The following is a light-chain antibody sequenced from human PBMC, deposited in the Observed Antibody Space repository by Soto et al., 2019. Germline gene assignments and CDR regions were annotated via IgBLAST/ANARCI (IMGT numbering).Light chain of an antibody. Sequence: EVVVTQSPGTLSVSPGERATLSCRASRSISSSYLAWYQQKPFQPPRHLIYGTSNGANGIPDSLSGSGSGTEFTLTITSLEPEDFAVYYCQHYANSPRTFGQGTKVEVK. CDR2: GTS. CDR3: QHYANSPRT. CDR1: RSISSSY. J-gene: IGKJ1*01. V-gene: IGKV3-20*01.